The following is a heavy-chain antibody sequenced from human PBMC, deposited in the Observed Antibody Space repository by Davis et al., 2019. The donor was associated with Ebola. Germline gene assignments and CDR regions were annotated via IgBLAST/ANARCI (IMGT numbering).Heavy chain of an antibody. Sequence: PGGSLRLSCAASGFTFSSYAMHWVRQAPGKGLELVAVISYDGSNKYYADSVKGRFTISRDNSKNTLYLQMNSLRAEDTAVYYCARGQPYGDYGMDVWGQGTTVTVSS. J-gene: IGHJ6*02. CDR2: ISYDGSNK. CDR3: ARGQPYGDYGMDV. V-gene: IGHV3-30-3*01. D-gene: IGHD4-17*01. CDR1: GFTFSSYA.